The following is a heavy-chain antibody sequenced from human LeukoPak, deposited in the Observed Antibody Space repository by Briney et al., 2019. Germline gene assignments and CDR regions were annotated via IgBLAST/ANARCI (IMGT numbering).Heavy chain of an antibody. CDR1: GFTFSSYS. V-gene: IGHV3-21*01. Sequence: GSLRLSCAASGFTFSSYSMNWVRQAPGKGLEWVSSISSSSSYIYYADSVKGRFTISRDNAKNTLYLQMNSLRAEDTAVYYCAKGNYYDSSAYNWFDPWGQGTLVTVSS. CDR2: ISSSSSYI. CDR3: AKGNYYDSSAYNWFDP. D-gene: IGHD3-22*01. J-gene: IGHJ5*02.